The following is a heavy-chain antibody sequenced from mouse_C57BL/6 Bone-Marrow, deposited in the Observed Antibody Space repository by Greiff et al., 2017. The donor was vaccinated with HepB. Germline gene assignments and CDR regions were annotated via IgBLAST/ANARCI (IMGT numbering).Heavy chain of an antibody. CDR1: GYTFTSYW. CDR2: IHPNSGST. J-gene: IGHJ3*01. CDR3: ARGVLLLRFAY. V-gene: IGHV1-64*01. Sequence: VQLQQSGAELVKPGASVKLSCKASGYTFTSYWMHWVKQRPGQGLEWIGMIHPNSGSTNYNEKFKSKATLTVDKSSSTAYMQLSSLTSEDSAVYYCARGVLLLRFAYWGQGTLVTVSA. D-gene: IGHD1-1*01.